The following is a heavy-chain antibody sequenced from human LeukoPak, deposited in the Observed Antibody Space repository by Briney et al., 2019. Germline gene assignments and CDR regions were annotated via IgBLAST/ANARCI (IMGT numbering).Heavy chain of an antibody. D-gene: IGHD5-24*01. CDR1: GGSFSGYY. CDR3: ARLNCPPRRRDGYTCWFDP. CDR2: INHSGST. V-gene: IGHV4-34*01. J-gene: IGHJ5*02. Sequence: PSETLSLTCAVYGGSFSGYYWSWIRQPPGKGLEWIGEINHSGSTNYNPSLKSRVTISVDTSKNQFSLKLSSVTAADTAVYYCARLNCPPRRRDGYTCWFDPWGQGTLVTVSS.